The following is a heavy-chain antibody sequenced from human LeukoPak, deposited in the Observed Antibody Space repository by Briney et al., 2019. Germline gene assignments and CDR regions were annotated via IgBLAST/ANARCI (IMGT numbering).Heavy chain of an antibody. CDR2: ISAYNGNT. Sequence: GASVKVSCKASGYTFTSYGISWVRQAPGQGLEWMGWISAYNGNTNYAQKLQGRVTMTTDTSTSTAYMELRSLRSDDTAVYYCARDQFLEWLFGPFFDYWGQGTLVTVSS. J-gene: IGHJ4*02. V-gene: IGHV1-18*01. CDR3: ARDQFLEWLFGPFFDY. D-gene: IGHD3-3*01. CDR1: GYTFTSYG.